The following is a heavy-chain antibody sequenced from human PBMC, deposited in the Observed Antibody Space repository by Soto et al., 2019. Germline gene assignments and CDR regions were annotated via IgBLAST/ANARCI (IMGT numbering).Heavy chain of an antibody. CDR2: IYYSGST. Sequence: QVQLQESGPGLVKPSETLSLTCTVSGGSISSYYWSWIRQPPGKGLEWIGYIYYSGSTNYNPSLKRRVTISVDTSKNQFSLKLRSVTAADTAVYYCARGPYDSSGYYYAYWGQGTLVTVSS. CDR1: GGSISSYY. J-gene: IGHJ4*02. V-gene: IGHV4-59*01. D-gene: IGHD3-22*01. CDR3: ARGPYDSSGYYYAY.